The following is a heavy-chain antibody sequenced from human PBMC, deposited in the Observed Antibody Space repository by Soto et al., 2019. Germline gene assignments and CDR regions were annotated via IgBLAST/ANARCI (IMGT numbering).Heavy chain of an antibody. CDR3: ARDPRIPAAEYYSYWGMDV. J-gene: IGHJ6*02. CDR1: GYTFTGYY. D-gene: IGHD6-13*01. Sequence: GASVKVCCKASGYTFTGYYMHWVRQAPGQGLEWMGWINPNSGGTNYAQKFQGWVTMTRDTSISTAYMELSRLRSDDTAVYYCARDPRIPAAEYYSYWGMDVWGQGTMVTVTS. CDR2: INPNSGGT. V-gene: IGHV1-2*04.